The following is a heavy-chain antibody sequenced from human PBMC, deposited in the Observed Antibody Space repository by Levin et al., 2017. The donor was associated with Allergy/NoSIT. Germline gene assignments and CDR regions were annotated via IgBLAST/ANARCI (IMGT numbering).Heavy chain of an antibody. Sequence: GGSLRLSCAASGFTFSSYGMHWVRQAPGKGLEWVAVIWNDGSNKNYADSVKGRFTISRDNSKNTLYLQMNSLRAEDTAVYYCAKGGYYYYMDVWGKGTTVTVSS. CDR2: IWNDGSNK. CDR3: AKGGYYYYMDV. V-gene: IGHV3-33*06. J-gene: IGHJ6*03. CDR1: GFTFSSYG.